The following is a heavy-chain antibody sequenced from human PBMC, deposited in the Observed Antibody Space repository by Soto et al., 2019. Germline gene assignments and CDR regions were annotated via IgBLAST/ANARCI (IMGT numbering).Heavy chain of an antibody. CDR1: GRSISRYY. D-gene: IGHD1-26*01. J-gene: IGHJ4*02. CDR3: ARKLGSGSSFFTGGSYYCAY. CDR2: IYTSGST. V-gene: IGHV4-4*07. Sequence: QVQLQESGPGLVKPSETLSLTCTVSGRSISRYYWSWIRQPAGKGLEWIGRIYTSGSTTSNPSLTGRVTKPVDTSKNKFSLRLCSVTAADKAVYYCARKLGSGSSFFTGGSYYCAYRGQGTLVTFSS.